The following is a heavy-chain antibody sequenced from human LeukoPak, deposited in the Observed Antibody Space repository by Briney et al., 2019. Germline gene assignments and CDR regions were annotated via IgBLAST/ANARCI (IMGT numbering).Heavy chain of an antibody. D-gene: IGHD3-10*01. CDR1: GGSIKNYY. J-gene: IGHJ3*02. CDR2: IYYSGST. CDR3: ARGHPVRVGAFEI. Sequence: SETLSLTCSVSGGSIKNYYWSWIRPPPGKGLEWIGYIYYSGSTNYNPSLKSRVTISVDTSKNQFSLKLTSVTAADTAVYYCARGHPVRVGAFEIWGQGTMVTVSS. V-gene: IGHV4-59*08.